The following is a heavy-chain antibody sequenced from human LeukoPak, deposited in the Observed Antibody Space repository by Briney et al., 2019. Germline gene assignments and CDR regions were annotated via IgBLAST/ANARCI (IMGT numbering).Heavy chain of an antibody. D-gene: IGHD6-19*01. CDR1: GYTLTELS. CDR3: ARTYSSGWYLDY. J-gene: IGHJ4*02. V-gene: IGHV1-24*01. CDR2: FDPEDGET. Sequence: ASVKVSCKVSGYTLTELSMHWVRQAPGKGLEWMGGFDPEDGETIYAQKFQGRVTMTRDTSTSTVYMELSSLRSEDTAVYYCARTYSSGWYLDYWGQGTLVTVSS.